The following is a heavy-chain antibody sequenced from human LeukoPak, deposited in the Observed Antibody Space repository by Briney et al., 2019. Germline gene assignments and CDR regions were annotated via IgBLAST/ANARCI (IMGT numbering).Heavy chain of an antibody. CDR3: AKGGGTGYSSSWFSN. CDR2: IRYDGAIK. D-gene: IGHD6-13*01. CDR1: GFTFNTYR. V-gene: IGHV3-30*02. J-gene: IGHJ4*02. Sequence: PGGSLRLSCAASGFTFNTYRMHWVRQAPGKGLEWVAFIRYDGAIKYYADYVKGRFIISRDNSKNTLYLQMSSLRPEDTAVYYCAKGGGTGYSSSWFSNWGQGTLVTVSS.